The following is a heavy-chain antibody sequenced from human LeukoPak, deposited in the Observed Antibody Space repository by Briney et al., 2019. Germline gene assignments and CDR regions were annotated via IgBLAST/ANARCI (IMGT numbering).Heavy chain of an antibody. CDR1: GFIFNNYA. CDR3: AKRGVVIRVILVGFHKEAYYFDS. CDR2: IGNGGAPT. Sequence: GGSLRLSCAASGFIFNNYAMSWVRQAPGKGLEWVSGIGNGGAPTDYADSEEGRFTISRENSKNTLYLQMNSLRAEDTAVYFCAKRGVVIRVILVGFHKEAYYFDSWGQGALVTVSS. J-gene: IGHJ4*02. D-gene: IGHD3-10*01. V-gene: IGHV3-23*01.